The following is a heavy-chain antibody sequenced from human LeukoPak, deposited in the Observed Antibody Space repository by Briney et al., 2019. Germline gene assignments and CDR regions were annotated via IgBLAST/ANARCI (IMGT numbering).Heavy chain of an antibody. D-gene: IGHD6-19*01. CDR2: IYWNDDK. CDR1: GFSLSTTGVG. J-gene: IGHJ4*02. Sequence: SGPTLVNPTQTLTLTCTFSGFSLSTTGVGVGWIRQPPGKALEWLALIYWNDDKRYSPSLKTRLTITKDTSKNQVALTMTNMDPVDTATYYCARYSSGWYWVYWGQGTLVTVSS. CDR3: ARYSSGWYWVY. V-gene: IGHV2-5*01.